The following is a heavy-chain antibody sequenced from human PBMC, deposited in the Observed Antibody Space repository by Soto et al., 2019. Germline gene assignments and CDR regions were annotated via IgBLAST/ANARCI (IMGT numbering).Heavy chain of an antibody. CDR1: IVTISKNG. CDR3: ARAPGFGFGYSYAFAMDV. Sequence: ATLKPSCKASIVTISKNGIGWIRQGPGQGLGGRGGTSGNNGNTHYEEKVQDRIKMTTDTSTSTTYRELRSLRSDDTAVYFCARAPGFGFGYSYAFAMDVWG. D-gene: IGHD5-18*01. J-gene: IGHJ6*02. CDR2: TSGNNGNT. V-gene: IGHV1-18*01.